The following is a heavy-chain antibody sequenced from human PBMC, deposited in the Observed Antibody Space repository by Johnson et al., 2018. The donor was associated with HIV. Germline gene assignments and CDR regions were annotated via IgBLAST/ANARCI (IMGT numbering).Heavy chain of an antibody. J-gene: IGHJ3*02. V-gene: IGHV3-30*04. Sequence: QVQLVESGGGVVQPGRSLRLSCAASGFTFSSYAMHWVRQAPGKGLEWVAVISYDGSNKYYADSVKGRFTISRDNSKNTRYLQMNSLRAEDTAVYCCARDLGPDGAFDIWGQGTMVTVSA. CDR2: ISYDGSNK. CDR1: GFTFSSYA. D-gene: IGHD5-24*01. CDR3: ARDLGPDGAFDI.